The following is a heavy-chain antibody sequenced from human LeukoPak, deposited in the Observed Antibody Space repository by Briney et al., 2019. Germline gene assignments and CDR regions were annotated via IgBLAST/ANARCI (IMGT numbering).Heavy chain of an antibody. CDR1: GYSISSGYY. V-gene: IGHV4-38-2*01. CDR2: IYHSGST. D-gene: IGHD1-26*01. Sequence: SETLSLTCAVSGYSISSGYYWGWIRQPPGKGLEWIGSIYHSGSTYYNPSLKSRVNISVDTSKNQFPLKLSSVTAADTAVYYCARRRVGFTVDYWSQGTLVTVSS. J-gene: IGHJ4*02. CDR3: ARRRVGFTVDY.